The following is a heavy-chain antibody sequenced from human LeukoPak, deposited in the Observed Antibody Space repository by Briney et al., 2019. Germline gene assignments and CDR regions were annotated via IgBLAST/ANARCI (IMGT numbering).Heavy chain of an antibody. CDR1: GFTFSSYA. V-gene: IGHV3-23*01. CDR3: AKVDPDSSGYYYGSYYFDY. CDR2: ISGSGGST. Sequence: GGSLRLSCAASGFTFSSYAMSWVRQAPGKGLDWLSAISGSGGSTYYADSVKGRFTISRDNSKNTLYLQMNSLRAEDTAVYYCAKVDPDSSGYYYGSYYFDYWGQGTLVTVSS. D-gene: IGHD3-22*01. J-gene: IGHJ4*02.